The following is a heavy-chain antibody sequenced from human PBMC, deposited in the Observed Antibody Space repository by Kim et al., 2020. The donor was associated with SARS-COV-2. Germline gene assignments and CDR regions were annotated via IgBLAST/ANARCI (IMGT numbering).Heavy chain of an antibody. CDR3: ARVSLGSSSWYYFDY. Sequence: DSLKGRFTISRDNAKNSLYRQMNSLRADDTAVYYCARVSLGSSSWYYFDYWGQGTLVTVSS. D-gene: IGHD6-13*01. V-gene: IGHV3-11*05. J-gene: IGHJ4*02.